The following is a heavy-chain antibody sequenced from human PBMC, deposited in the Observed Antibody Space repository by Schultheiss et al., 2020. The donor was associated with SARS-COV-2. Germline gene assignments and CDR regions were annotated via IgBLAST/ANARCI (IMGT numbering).Heavy chain of an antibody. D-gene: IGHD6-19*01. J-gene: IGHJ4*02. CDR1: GGSISSYY. CDR3: AREIAVAGTFDY. Sequence: SETLSLTCTVSGGSISSYYWSWIRQPAGKGLEWIGRIYTSGSTNYNPSLKSRVTISVDTSKNQFSLKLSSVTAADTAVYYCAREIAVAGTFDYWGQGTLVTVSS. V-gene: IGHV4-4*07. CDR2: IYTSGST.